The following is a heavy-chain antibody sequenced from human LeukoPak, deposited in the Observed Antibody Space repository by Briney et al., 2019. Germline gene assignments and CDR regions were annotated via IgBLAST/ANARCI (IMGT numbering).Heavy chain of an antibody. D-gene: IGHD3-3*01. CDR3: ARTFWSGYYLFDY. CDR2: IIPIFGTA. V-gene: IGHV1-69*13. CDR1: GYTLTSYG. Sequence: SVKVSCKASGYTLTSYGISWVRQAPGQGLEWMGGIIPIFGTANYAQKFQGRVTITADESTSTAYMELSSLRSEDTAVYYCARTFWSGYYLFDYWGQGTLVTVSS. J-gene: IGHJ4*02.